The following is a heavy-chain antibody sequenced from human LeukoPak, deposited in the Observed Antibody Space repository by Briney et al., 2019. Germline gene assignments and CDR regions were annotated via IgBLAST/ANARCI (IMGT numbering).Heavy chain of an antibody. CDR1: GESFSAYY. J-gene: IGHJ4*02. CDR3: ARGSAYYDFWSGYFTY. Sequence: SETLSLTCAVSGESFSAYYWSWIRQPPGKGLEWIGEINHSGSTNYNPSLKSRVTISVDTSKNQFSLKLSSVTAADTAVYYCARGSAYYDFWSGYFTYWGQGTLVTVSS. D-gene: IGHD3-3*01. CDR2: INHSGST. V-gene: IGHV4-34*01.